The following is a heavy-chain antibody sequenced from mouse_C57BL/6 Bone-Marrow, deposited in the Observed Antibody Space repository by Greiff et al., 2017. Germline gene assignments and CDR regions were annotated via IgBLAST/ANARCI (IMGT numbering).Heavy chain of an antibody. CDR2: IHPNSGST. Sequence: QLQQPGAELVKPGASVKLSCKASGYTFTSYWMHWVKQRPGQGLEWIGMIHPNSGSTNYNEKFKSKATLTVDKSSITAYMQLSSLTSEDSAVYYCARWLPYYYAMDYWGQGTSVTVSS. D-gene: IGHD2-2*01. J-gene: IGHJ4*01. V-gene: IGHV1-64*01. CDR1: GYTFTSYW. CDR3: ARWLPYYYAMDY.